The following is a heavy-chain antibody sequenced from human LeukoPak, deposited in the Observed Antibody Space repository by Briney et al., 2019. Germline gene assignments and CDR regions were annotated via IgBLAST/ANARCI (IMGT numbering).Heavy chain of an antibody. V-gene: IGHV3-74*01. Sequence: GGSLRLSCAASGFTFSNYWMHWVRQAPGKGLVWVSRINGDGISTGYADSVKGRFTVSRDNAKKTLYLQMNSLRAEDTAVYYCARDVGNFDYWGQGTLVTVSS. CDR2: INGDGIST. CDR1: GFTFSNYW. J-gene: IGHJ4*02. CDR3: ARDVGNFDY.